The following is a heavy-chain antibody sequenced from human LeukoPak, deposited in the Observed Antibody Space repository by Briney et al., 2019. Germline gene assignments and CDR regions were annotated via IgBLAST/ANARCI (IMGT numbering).Heavy chain of an antibody. CDR1: RFTFSSYW. V-gene: IGHV3-7*03. D-gene: IGHD1-26*01. CDR3: ARISVGTTPTFDY. J-gene: IGHJ4*02. Sequence: GGSLRLSCAASRFTFSSYWMSWVRQAPGKRLEWVANIKPDGSEKYYVDSVKGRFTISRDNAESSLYLQMNSLRAEDTAVYYCARISVGTTPTFDYWGRGTLVTVSS. CDR2: IKPDGSEK.